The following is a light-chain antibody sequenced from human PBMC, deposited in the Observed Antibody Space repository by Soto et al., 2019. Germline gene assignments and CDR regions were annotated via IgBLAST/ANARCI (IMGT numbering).Light chain of an antibody. CDR3: QQDYNLPWT. J-gene: IGKJ1*01. Sequence: DIQMTQSPSTLSASVGDRVTITCRASQSVRSWLAWYQQKPGRAPKFLIYDASSLESGVPSRFSGSGSGTEFTLTISNLQPDDFAVYYCQQDYNLPWTFGHGTKVDI. CDR1: QSVRSW. CDR2: DAS. V-gene: IGKV1-5*01.